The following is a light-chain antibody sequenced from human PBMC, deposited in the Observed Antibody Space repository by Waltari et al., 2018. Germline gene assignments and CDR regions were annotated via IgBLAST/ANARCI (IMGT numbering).Light chain of an antibody. J-gene: IGKJ2*01. CDR1: QSVSTN. V-gene: IGKV3D-15*01. CDR2: GAS. Sequence: ELVMTHSPATLTLSPEARATLSCRARQSVSTNLAWYHQNPGQAPRLLIAGASTRATGMPARFSGSGCGTEFTLTISSLRSEDVAVYYCQQYNNWTQRYPFGQGTKVEI. CDR3: QQYNNWTQRYP.